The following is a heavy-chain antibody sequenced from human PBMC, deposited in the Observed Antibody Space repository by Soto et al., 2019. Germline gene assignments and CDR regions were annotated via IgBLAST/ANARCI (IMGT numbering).Heavy chain of an antibody. CDR3: VRDQSNNLEMGMDV. CDR1: GFTFRLYG. D-gene: IGHD1-1*01. J-gene: IGHJ6*02. V-gene: IGHV3-30*03. Sequence: QVQLVESGGGVVQPGRSLRLSCAASGFTFRLYGMHWVRRAPGKGLEWVAVISYDGSNKYYADSVKGRFTISRDNSQNTLSLQMNSLRVEDTAVYYCVRDQSNNLEMGMDVWAQGITVPVSS. CDR2: ISYDGSNK.